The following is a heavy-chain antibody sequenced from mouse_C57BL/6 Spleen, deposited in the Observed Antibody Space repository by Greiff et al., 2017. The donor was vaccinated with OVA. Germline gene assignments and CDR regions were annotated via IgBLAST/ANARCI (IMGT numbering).Heavy chain of an antibody. Sequence: VKLLESGAELVRPGASVTLSCKASGYTFTDYEMHWVKQTPVHGLEWIGAIDPETGGTAYNQKFKGKAILTADKSSSTAYMELRSLTSEDSAVYYCTRKFAYWGQGTLVTVSA. CDR2: IDPETGGT. V-gene: IGHV1-15*01. CDR1: GYTFTDYE. CDR3: TRKFAY. J-gene: IGHJ3*01.